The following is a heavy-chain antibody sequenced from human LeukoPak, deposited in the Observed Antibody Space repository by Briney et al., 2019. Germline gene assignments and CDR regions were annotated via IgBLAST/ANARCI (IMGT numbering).Heavy chain of an antibody. Sequence: SETLSLTCAVSGDSFSSHYWTWIRQSPGTGREGIGYISHIGRTNYNPSLKSRVTISIDTSKNQFSLKLRSVTAADTAVYYCARDLVTVTKGFDIWGQGTMVSVSS. V-gene: IGHV4-59*11. D-gene: IGHD4-11*01. J-gene: IGHJ3*02. CDR1: GDSFSSHY. CDR2: ISHIGRT. CDR3: ARDLVTVTKGFDI.